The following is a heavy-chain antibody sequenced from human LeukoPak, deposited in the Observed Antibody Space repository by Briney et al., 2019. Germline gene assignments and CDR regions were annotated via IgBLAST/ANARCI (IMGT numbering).Heavy chain of an antibody. J-gene: IGHJ4*02. CDR1: GGSISSYY. CDR3: ARDGGVLDY. D-gene: IGHD3-16*01. CDR2: INTRGNT. Sequence: AETLSLTCSASGGSISSYYWSSIRQPAGKGLEWIGRINTRGNTNYNPSLKSRVTMSVDTSKNQFSLKLSSVTAADTAVYYCARDGGVLDYWGQGTLVTVSS. V-gene: IGHV4-4*07.